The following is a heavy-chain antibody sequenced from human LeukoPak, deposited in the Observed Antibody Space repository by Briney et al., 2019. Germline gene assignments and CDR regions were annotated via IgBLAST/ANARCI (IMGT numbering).Heavy chain of an antibody. CDR3: ARDREGGSGSS. CDR1: GGSISSSSYY. J-gene: IGHJ5*02. V-gene: IGHV4-39*07. CDR2: INYSGST. Sequence: PSETLSLTCTVSGGSISSSSYYWGWIRQPPGKGLEWIGSINYSGSTYYNPSLKSRVTISVDTSKNQFSLKLSSVTAADTAVYYCARDREGGSGSSWGQGTLVTVSS. D-gene: IGHD3-10*01.